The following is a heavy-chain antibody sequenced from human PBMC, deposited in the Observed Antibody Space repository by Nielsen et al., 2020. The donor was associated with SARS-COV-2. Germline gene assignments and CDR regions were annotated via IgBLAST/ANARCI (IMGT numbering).Heavy chain of an antibody. D-gene: IGHD3-9*01. J-gene: IGHJ6*02. CDR1: GFTFSNAW. V-gene: IGHV3-15*01. Sequence: GESLKISCAASGFTFSNAWMSWVRQAPGKGLEWVGRIKSKTDGGTTDYAAPVKGRFTISRDDSKNTLYLQMNSLKTEDTAVYYCTTVLRYFDWLSMSQYYYYYGMDVWGQGTTVTVSS. CDR3: TTVLRYFDWLSMSQYYYYYGMDV. CDR2: IKSKTDGGTT.